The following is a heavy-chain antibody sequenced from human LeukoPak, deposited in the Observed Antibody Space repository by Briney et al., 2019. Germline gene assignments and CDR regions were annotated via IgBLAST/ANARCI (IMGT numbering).Heavy chain of an antibody. CDR3: ARDGTMAPHDFDY. D-gene: IGHD4/OR15-4a*01. CDR1: GYTFTGYY. CDR2: ISAYNGNT. Sequence: ASVKVSCKASGYTFTGYYMHWVRQAPGQGLEWMGWISAYNGNTNYAQKLQGRVTMTTDTSTSTAYMELRSLRSDDTAVYYCARDGTMAPHDFDYWGQGTLVTVSS. J-gene: IGHJ4*02. V-gene: IGHV1-18*04.